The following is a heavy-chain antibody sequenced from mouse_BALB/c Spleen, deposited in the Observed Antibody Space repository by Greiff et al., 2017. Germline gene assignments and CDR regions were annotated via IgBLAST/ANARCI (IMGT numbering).Heavy chain of an antibody. CDR3: ARWHYDYDEAMDY. D-gene: IGHD2-4*01. Sequence: VQLQQSGPSLVKPSQTLSLTCSVSGDSITSGYWNWIRKFPGNKLEYMGYISYSGSTYYNPSLKSRISITRDTSKNQYYLQLNSVTTEDTATYYCARWHYDYDEAMDYWGQGTSVTVSS. V-gene: IGHV3-8*02. CDR2: ISYSGST. J-gene: IGHJ4*01. CDR1: GDSITSGY.